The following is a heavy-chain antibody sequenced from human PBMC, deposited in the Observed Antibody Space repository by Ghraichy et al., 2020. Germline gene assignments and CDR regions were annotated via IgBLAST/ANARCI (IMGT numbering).Heavy chain of an antibody. J-gene: IGHJ4*02. CDR2: IYYTGIT. CDR3: AIAYSYVLLFDF. Sequence: SETLSLTCTVSGVSITSGSYYGGWIRQSPGKGLEWIGSIYYTGITYYNPSLKSRVTISVDTSKNQFSLNLSSVTAADTAVYYCAIAYSYVLLFDFWGQGTLVTVSS. CDR1: GVSITSGSYY. V-gene: IGHV4-39*01. D-gene: IGHD5-18*01.